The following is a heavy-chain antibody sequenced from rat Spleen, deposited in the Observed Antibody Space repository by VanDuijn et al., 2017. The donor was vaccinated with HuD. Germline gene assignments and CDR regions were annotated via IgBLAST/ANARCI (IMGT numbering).Heavy chain of an antibody. Sequence: QVQLKESGPGLVQPSQTLSLTCTVSGFSLTSYGVSWVRQPPGKGLEWIAAIWSGGSTYYNSAIKSRLSISRDTSKSQVFLKMNSLQTEDTAIYYCARANYGGYNYWGQGVMVTVSS. D-gene: IGHD1-11*01. V-gene: IGHV2S8*01. CDR3: ARANYGGYNY. J-gene: IGHJ2*01. CDR1: GFSLTSYG. CDR2: IWSGGST.